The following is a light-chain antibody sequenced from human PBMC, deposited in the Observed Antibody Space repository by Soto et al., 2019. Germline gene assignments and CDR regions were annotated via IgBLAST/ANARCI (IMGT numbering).Light chain of an antibody. Sequence: DIEMTQSPPSLSASVGDRVTITCRASETIALYLNWYQQKPGKAPKLLIRAASRLETGVPARFSGSGSGTAFILTITALQPEDIATYCCQQSYNTPFTFGPGTTVDV. CDR2: AAS. V-gene: IGKV1-39*01. CDR3: QQSYNTPFT. J-gene: IGKJ3*01. CDR1: ETIALY.